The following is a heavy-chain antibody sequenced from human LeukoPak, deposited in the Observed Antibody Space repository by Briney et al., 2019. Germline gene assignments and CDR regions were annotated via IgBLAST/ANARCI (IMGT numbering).Heavy chain of an antibody. CDR1: GGTFSSYA. D-gene: IGHD2-2*02. V-gene: IGHV1-69*05. J-gene: IGHJ5*02. Sequence: SVKVSCKASGGTFSSYASSWVRQAPGQGLEWMGGIIPIFGTANYAQKFQGRVTITTDESTSTAYMELSSLRSEDTAVYYCAREMEPLYCSSTSCYSWFDPWGQGAMVTVCS. CDR3: AREMEPLYCSSTSCYSWFDP. CDR2: IIPIFGTA.